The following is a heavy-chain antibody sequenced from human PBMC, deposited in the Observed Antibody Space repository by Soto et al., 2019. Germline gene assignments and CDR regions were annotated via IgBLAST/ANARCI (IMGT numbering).Heavy chain of an antibody. Sequence: QVQLVQSGAEVKKPGASVKVSCKASGYTFTGYYMPWVRQAPGQGLEWMGWINPNSGGTNYAQKFQGWVTMTRDTSISTAYMELSRLRSDDTAVYYCARGNPVYGSSSRLNWFDPWGQGTLVTVSS. D-gene: IGHD6-6*01. CDR2: INPNSGGT. J-gene: IGHJ5*02. CDR3: ARGNPVYGSSSRLNWFDP. V-gene: IGHV1-2*04. CDR1: GYTFTGYY.